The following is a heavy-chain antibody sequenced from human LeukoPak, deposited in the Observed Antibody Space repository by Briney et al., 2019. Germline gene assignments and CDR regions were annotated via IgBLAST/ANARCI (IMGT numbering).Heavy chain of an antibody. CDR2: ISGSGGST. CDR1: GFTFSSYG. Sequence: GGSLRLSCAASGFTFSSYGMSWVRQAPGKGLEWVSAISGSGGSTYYADSVKGRFTISRDNSKNMLYLQMNSLRAEDTAVYYCARDEDGAAARNFDSWGPVIQVTVAS. CDR3: ARDEDGAAARNFDS. V-gene: IGHV3-23*01. D-gene: IGHD6-13*01. J-gene: IGHJ4*02.